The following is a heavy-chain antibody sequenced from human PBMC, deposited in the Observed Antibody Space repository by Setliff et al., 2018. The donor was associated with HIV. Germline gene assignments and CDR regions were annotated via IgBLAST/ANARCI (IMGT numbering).Heavy chain of an antibody. CDR1: GYTFSTYS. D-gene: IGHD6-13*01. CDR3: ARDLFRWAAAGPNYFDS. Sequence: ASVKVSCKASGYTFSTYSITWVRQAPGQGLEWMGWVSAYNGHTDFAQKFQGRITLTTDTSSNTAYMELRSLRSDDTAIYYCARDLFRWAAAGPNYFDSWGQGTLGTV. V-gene: IGHV1-18*01. CDR2: VSAYNGHT. J-gene: IGHJ4*02.